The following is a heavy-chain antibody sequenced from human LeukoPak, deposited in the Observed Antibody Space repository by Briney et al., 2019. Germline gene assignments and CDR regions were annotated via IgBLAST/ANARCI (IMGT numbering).Heavy chain of an antibody. Sequence: GGSLKLSCATSGFIFSSYGIHWVRQAPGKGLEWVAFIRYDGSDKYYADSVKGRFTTSRDNSKNKVYLQMNSLRAEDTAVYYCAKDAWEVGATSEIDYWGQGTLVTVSS. CDR3: AKDAWEVGATSEIDY. CDR2: IRYDGSDK. CDR1: GFIFSSYG. D-gene: IGHD1-26*01. J-gene: IGHJ4*02. V-gene: IGHV3-30*02.